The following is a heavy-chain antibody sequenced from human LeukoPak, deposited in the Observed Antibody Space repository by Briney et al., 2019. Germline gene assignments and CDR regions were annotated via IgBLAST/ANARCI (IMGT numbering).Heavy chain of an antibody. Sequence: SETLSLICTVSGGSISSGGYYWSWLRQHPGKGLEWIGYIYYSGSTYYNPSLKSRVTISVDTSKNQFSLKLSSVTAADTAVYYCARENRAMARGVIGFDYWGQGTLVTVSS. J-gene: IGHJ4*02. CDR3: ARENRAMARGVIGFDY. D-gene: IGHD3-10*01. CDR2: IYYSGST. V-gene: IGHV4-31*03. CDR1: GGSISSGGYY.